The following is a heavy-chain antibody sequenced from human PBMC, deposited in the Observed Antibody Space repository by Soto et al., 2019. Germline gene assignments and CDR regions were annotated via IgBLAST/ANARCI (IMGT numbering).Heavy chain of an antibody. CDR2: ISSNGGST. CDR1: GFTFSSYA. D-gene: IGHD6-13*01. CDR3: ARQSYSSYYFDY. J-gene: IGHJ4*02. V-gene: IGHV3-64*01. Sequence: LRLSCAASGFTFSSYAMHWVRQAPGKGLEYVSAISSNGGSTYYANSVKGRFTISRDNSKNTLYLQMGSLRAEDMAVYYCARQSYSSYYFDYWGQGTLVTVSS.